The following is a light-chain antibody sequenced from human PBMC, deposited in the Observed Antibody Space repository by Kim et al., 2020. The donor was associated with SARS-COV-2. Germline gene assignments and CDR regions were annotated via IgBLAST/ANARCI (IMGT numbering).Light chain of an antibody. J-gene: IGLJ3*02. CDR2: GNN. CDR1: SSNIGGNT. Sequence: QSVLTQPPSASGTPGQRVTISCSGSSSNIGGNTVNWYQQVPGTAPKLLIYGNNQRPSGVPDRFSASKSGTSASLAISGLQSEDESDYYCAAWHDSLNGPVFGGGTKVTVL. CDR3: AAWHDSLNGPV. V-gene: IGLV1-44*01.